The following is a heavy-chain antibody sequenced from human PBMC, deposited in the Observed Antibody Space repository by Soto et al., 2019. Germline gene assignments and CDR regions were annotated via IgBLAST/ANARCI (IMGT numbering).Heavy chain of an antibody. CDR3: ARRYYDSSGSTDAFDI. Sequence: EVQLVQSGAEVKKPGESLKISCKGSGYSFTKYWIGWVRQMPGKGLEWMGIIYPGDSDTRYSPSFQGQVTISADKSIRTAYLQWSSLKASDTAIYYCARRYYDSSGSTDAFDIWGQGTMVTVSS. J-gene: IGHJ3*02. CDR2: IYPGDSDT. V-gene: IGHV5-51*01. CDR1: GYSFTKYW. D-gene: IGHD3-22*01.